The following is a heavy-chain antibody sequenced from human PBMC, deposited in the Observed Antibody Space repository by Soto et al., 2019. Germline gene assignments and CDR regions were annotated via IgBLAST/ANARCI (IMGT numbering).Heavy chain of an antibody. J-gene: IGHJ4*02. CDR1: GGTSTRYA. V-gene: IGHV1-69*06. CDR3: NRGSEYDFWSGYL. CDR2: TVPMFGTS. D-gene: IGHD3-3*01. Sequence: QERLVQSGAEVRKPGSSVKVSCKVTGGTSTRYAINWVRQAPGQGLEWMGGTVPMFGTSKYAQKFQGRVTITADTSTKIAYMELRSLRSEDTAVYYCNRGSEYDFWSGYLWGQGTLVSVSS.